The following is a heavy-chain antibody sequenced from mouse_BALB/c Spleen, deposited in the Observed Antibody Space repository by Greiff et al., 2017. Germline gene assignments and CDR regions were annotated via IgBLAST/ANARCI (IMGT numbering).Heavy chain of an antibody. CDR3: ARRYTGAMDY. Sequence: VQLQQSGPGLVKPSQSLSLTCTVTGYSITSDYAWNWIRQFPGNKLEWMGYISYSGSTSYNPSLKSRISITRDTSKNQFFLQLNSVTTEDTATYYCARRYTGAMDYWGQGTSVTVSS. CDR1: GYSITSDYA. J-gene: IGHJ4*01. V-gene: IGHV3-2*02. D-gene: IGHD2-14*01. CDR2: ISYSGST.